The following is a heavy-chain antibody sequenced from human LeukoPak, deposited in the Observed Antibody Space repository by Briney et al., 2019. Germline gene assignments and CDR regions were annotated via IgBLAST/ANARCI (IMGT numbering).Heavy chain of an antibody. J-gene: IGHJ4*02. V-gene: IGHV3-23*01. CDR2: ITGSGGSA. CDR3: AKASGSVGYYYFDS. Sequence: PGGSLRLSCAASGFTFSNYAMSWVRQAPGKGLEWVSAITGSGGSAYYTDSVTGRFTISRDSSKNTLYLQINSLRAEDTAVYYCAKASGSVGYYYFDSWGQGTLVTVPS. D-gene: IGHD5-18*01. CDR1: GFTFSNYA.